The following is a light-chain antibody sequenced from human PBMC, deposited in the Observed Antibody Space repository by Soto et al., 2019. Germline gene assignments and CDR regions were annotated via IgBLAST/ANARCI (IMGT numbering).Light chain of an antibody. CDR3: QQYNNWPWT. V-gene: IGKV3-15*01. CDR2: GAS. CDR1: QSVSSN. Sequence: IVMTQSPATLSVSPWERATLSCRASQSVSSNLAWYQQKPGQAPRLLIYGASTRATGIPARFSGSGSGTDFTLTISSLQSEDFAVYYCQQYNNWPWTFGQGTKVDIK. J-gene: IGKJ1*01.